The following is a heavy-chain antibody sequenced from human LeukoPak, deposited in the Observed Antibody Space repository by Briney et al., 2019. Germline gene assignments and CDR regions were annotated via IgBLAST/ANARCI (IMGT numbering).Heavy chain of an antibody. Sequence: SQTLSLTCAVSGGSISSGGYAWSWIRQPPGKGLEWIGYIYDSGDTYYNPSLKSRVIISLDRSKNQFSLKLSSVTAADTAVYYCARRMVAARFDPWGQGTLVTVSS. CDR1: GGSISSGGYA. V-gene: IGHV4-30-2*01. CDR3: ARRMVAARFDP. J-gene: IGHJ5*02. D-gene: IGHD2-15*01. CDR2: IYDSGDT.